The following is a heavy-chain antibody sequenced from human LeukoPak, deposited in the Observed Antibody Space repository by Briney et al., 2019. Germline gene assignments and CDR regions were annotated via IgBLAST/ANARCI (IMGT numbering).Heavy chain of an antibody. Sequence: PGGSLRLSCAASGFTFSDYYMSWIRQAPGKGLEWVSYISSGSTIYYADSVKGRFTISRDNAKNSLYLQMNSLRAEDTAVYYCARVGYSSSWYGGNWFDPWGQGTLVTVSS. D-gene: IGHD6-13*01. CDR2: ISSGSTI. CDR3: ARVGYSSSWYGGNWFDP. V-gene: IGHV3-11*04. J-gene: IGHJ5*02. CDR1: GFTFSDYY.